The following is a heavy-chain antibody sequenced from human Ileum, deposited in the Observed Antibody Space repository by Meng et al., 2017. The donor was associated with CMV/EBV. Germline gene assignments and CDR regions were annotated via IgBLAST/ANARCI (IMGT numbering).Heavy chain of an antibody. CDR3: ARRERISSGLEY. CDR1: GYTFNGHY. D-gene: IGHD6-6*01. Sequence: GRLVQFGVRGKQPGTSVNVSSKASGYTFNGHYIYWVRQAPGQGLEWMGWIDPNTGGTKYIPKCQGRVTMTGDTSISTAYMELSGLGFDDTAVYYCARRERISSGLEYWGQGTLVTVSS. CDR2: IDPNTGGT. V-gene: IGHV1-2*02. J-gene: IGHJ4*02.